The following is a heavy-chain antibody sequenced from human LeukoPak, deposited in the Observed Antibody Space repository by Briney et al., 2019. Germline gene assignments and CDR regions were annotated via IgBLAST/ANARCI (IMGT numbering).Heavy chain of an antibody. V-gene: IGHV3-33*08. CDR3: ARGTPLTGYCSGGSCYDY. J-gene: IGHJ4*02. CDR2: IWYDGSNK. Sequence: PGGSLRLSCATSGFTVSINYMSWVRQAPGKGLEWVAVIWYDGSNKYYGDSVKGRFTISRDNSKNTLYLQMSSLRAEDTAVYYCARGTPLTGYCSGGSCYDYWGQGTLVTVSP. D-gene: IGHD2-15*01. CDR1: GFTVSINY.